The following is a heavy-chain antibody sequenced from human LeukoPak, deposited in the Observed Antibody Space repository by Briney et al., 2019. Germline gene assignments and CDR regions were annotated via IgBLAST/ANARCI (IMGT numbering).Heavy chain of an antibody. CDR2: IWYDGSNK. V-gene: IGHV3-33*01. J-gene: IGHJ6*03. CDR1: GFTFSSYG. Sequence: GGSLRLSCAASGFTFSSYGMHWVRQAPGKGLERVAVIWYDGSNKYYADSVKGRFTISRDNAKNSLYLQMNSLRAEDTAVYYCARAGPPAYYYYYYMDVWGKGTTVTVSS. CDR3: ARAGPPAYYYYYYMDV. D-gene: IGHD7-27*01.